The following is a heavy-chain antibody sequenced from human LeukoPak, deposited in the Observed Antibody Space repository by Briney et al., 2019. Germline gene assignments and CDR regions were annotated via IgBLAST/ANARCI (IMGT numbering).Heavy chain of an antibody. Sequence: GGSLRLSCAASGFTFSSYAMSWVRQAPGKGLEWVSGIVGSGEATYYAHSVRGRFTISRDNSKSTLYLQINSLRAEDTAVYYCAKSIVPSPNGFDIWGQGTVVTVSS. J-gene: IGHJ3*02. V-gene: IGHV3-23*01. CDR2: IVGSGEAT. CDR1: GFTFSSYA. D-gene: IGHD2-21*01. CDR3: AKSIVPSPNGFDI.